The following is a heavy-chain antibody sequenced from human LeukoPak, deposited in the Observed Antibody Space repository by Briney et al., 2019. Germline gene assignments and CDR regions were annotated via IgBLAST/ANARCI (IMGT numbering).Heavy chain of an antibody. CDR1: GFTFNNYE. J-gene: IGHJ4*02. CDR2: ISSSGSTI. V-gene: IGHV3-48*03. CDR3: ARESPSDY. Sequence: TGGSLRLSCAASGFTFNNYEMNWVRQAPGKGLEWVSCISSSGSTIYYADSVKGRFTISRDNAKNSLYLQMNSLRAEDTAVYYCARESPSDYWGQGTLVTVSS.